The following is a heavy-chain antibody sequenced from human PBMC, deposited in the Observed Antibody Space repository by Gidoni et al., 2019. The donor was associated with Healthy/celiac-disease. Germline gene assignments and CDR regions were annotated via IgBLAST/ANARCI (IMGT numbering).Heavy chain of an antibody. Sequence: EVQLLESGGGLVQPGGSLRLSCAASGLTFSSYAMSWVRQAPGKGLEWVSAISGSGGSTYYADSVKGRFTISRDNSKNTLYLQMNSLRAEDTAVYYCAKSLRDSSWYGPWGQGTLVTVSS. D-gene: IGHD6-13*01. J-gene: IGHJ5*02. CDR2: ISGSGGST. CDR1: GLTFSSYA. CDR3: AKSLRDSSWYGP. V-gene: IGHV3-23*01.